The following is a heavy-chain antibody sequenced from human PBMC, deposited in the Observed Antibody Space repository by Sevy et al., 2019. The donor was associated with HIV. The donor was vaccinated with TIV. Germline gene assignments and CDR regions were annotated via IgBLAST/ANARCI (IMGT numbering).Heavy chain of an antibody. V-gene: IGHV1-18*04. CDR3: AGGGLVLRGIAVAGLPGGY. D-gene: IGHD6-19*01. J-gene: IGHJ4*02. CDR1: GYTFTNYG. Sequence: ASVKVSCKASGYTFTNYGISWVRQAPGQGLEWMGCISAYNGNTNYARRLQGRATKTTDTSTSTAYMELRSLRSDDTAVYYCAGGGLVLRGIAVAGLPGGYWGQGTLVTVSS. CDR2: ISAYNGNT.